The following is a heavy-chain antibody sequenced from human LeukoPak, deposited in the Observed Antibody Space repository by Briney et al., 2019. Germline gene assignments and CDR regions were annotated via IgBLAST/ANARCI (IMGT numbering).Heavy chain of an antibody. J-gene: IGHJ4*02. Sequence: TGGSLRLSCAASGFTFSSYGMSWVRQAPGKGLEWVSAISGSGGSTYYADSVKGRFTISRDNAKNSLYLQMNSLRAEDTAVYYCARVSSGWSRYFDYWGQGTLVTVSS. CDR3: ARVSSGWSRYFDY. D-gene: IGHD6-19*01. CDR1: GFTFSSYG. V-gene: IGHV3-23*01. CDR2: ISGSGGST.